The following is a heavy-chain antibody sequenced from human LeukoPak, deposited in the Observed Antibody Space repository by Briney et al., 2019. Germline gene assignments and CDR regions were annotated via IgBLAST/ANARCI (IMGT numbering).Heavy chain of an antibody. CDR3: ARGVRIAVAGNIDY. J-gene: IGHJ4*02. CDR2: IRFDGTSK. V-gene: IGHV3-30*02. Sequence: GGSLRLSCAASGFTFSNYGMHWVRQAPGKGLEWVAFIRFDGTSKFYADSVKGRFTISRDNSKNTLYLQMNSLRAEDTAVYYCARGVRIAVAGNIDYWGQGTLVTVSS. CDR1: GFTFSNYG. D-gene: IGHD6-19*01.